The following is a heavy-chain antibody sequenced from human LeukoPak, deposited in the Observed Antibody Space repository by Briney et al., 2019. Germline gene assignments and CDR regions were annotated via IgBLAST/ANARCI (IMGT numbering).Heavy chain of an antibody. CDR2: IRYDGNNT. CDR3: AKYYRESSGACPLEY. V-gene: IGHV3-30*02. CDR1: GFSFSSYG. Sequence: GGSLRLSCVPSGFSFSSYGTHWVRQAPGKGLEWVAFIRYDGNNTYYADSVKGRFTISRDNYKNTLYLQMNSLRVEDTAVYYCAKYYRESSGACPLEYWGQGTRVSVSS. J-gene: IGHJ4*02. D-gene: IGHD3-22*01.